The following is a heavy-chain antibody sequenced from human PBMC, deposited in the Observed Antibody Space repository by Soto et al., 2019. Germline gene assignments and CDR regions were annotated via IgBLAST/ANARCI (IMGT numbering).Heavy chain of an antibody. D-gene: IGHD3-3*02. CDR3: ATGRDIFGVATKVSGMDV. CDR2: FDPEDGET. CDR1: GYTLTELS. J-gene: IGHJ6*02. V-gene: IGHV1-24*01. Sequence: ASVKVSCKVSGYTLTELSMHWVRQAPGKGLEWMGGFDPEDGETIYAQKFQGRVTMTEDTSTDTAYMELSGLRSEDTAVYYCATGRDIFGVATKVSGMDVWGQGTTVTVSS.